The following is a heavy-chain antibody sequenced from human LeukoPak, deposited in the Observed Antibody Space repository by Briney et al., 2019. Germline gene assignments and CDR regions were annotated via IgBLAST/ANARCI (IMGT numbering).Heavy chain of an antibody. CDR3: AKDPYSGSYYGYDAFDI. Sequence: PGGSLRFSCAASGFTFSSYSMNWVRQAPGKGLEWVSSISSSSSYIYYADSVKGRFTISRDNAKNSLYLQMNSLRAEDTAVYYCAKDPYSGSYYGYDAFDIWGQGTMVTVSS. V-gene: IGHV3-21*01. D-gene: IGHD1-26*01. CDR2: ISSSSSYI. J-gene: IGHJ3*02. CDR1: GFTFSSYS.